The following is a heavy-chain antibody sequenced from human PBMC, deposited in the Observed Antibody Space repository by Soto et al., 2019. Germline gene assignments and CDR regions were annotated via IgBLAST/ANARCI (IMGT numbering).Heavy chain of an antibody. CDR3: ARAHSSGRIFDF. J-gene: IGHJ4*02. CDR1: GYTFTSYY. Sequence: ASVKVSCKASGYTFTSYYMHWVRQAPGQGLEWMGIINPSGGSTSYAQKFQGRVSISKDTSKNQFSLKLSSVTAADTAVYYCARAHSSGRIFDFWGQGTLVTVSS. CDR2: INPSGGST. D-gene: IGHD6-19*01. V-gene: IGHV1-46*01.